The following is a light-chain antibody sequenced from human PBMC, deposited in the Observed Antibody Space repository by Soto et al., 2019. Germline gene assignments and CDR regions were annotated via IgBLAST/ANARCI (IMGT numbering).Light chain of an antibody. V-gene: IGKV2-30*01. J-gene: IGKJ2*01. CDR2: KDS. CDR1: QSLVYSDGNTY. CDR3: MQGPHWPPT. Sequence: DVVMTQSPLSLPVTLGQPASISCRSSQSLVYSDGNTYLNWFQQRPGQSPRRLIYKDSNRDSGVSDRFGGSGSGTDFTMKISRVEAEDVGVYYCMQGPHWPPTFGQGTKREIK.